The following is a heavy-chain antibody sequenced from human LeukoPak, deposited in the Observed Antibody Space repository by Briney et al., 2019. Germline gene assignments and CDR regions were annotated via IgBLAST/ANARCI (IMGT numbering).Heavy chain of an antibody. D-gene: IGHD6-19*01. CDR1: GFTFSSNY. CDR3: ARESSSGWYYFDY. Sequence: GGSLRLSCAASGFTFSSNYMSWVRQAPGKGLEWVANIKQDGSEKYYVDSVKGRFTISRDNAKNSLYLQMNSLRAEDTAVYYCARESSSGWYYFDYWGQGTLVTVSS. V-gene: IGHV3-7*01. CDR2: IKQDGSEK. J-gene: IGHJ4*02.